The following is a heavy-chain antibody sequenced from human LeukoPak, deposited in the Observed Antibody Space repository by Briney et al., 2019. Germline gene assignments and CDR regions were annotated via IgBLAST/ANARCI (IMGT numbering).Heavy chain of an antibody. Sequence: GASVQVSCKASGYTFTGYYMHWVRQAPGQGLEWMGWINPNSGNTGYAQKFQGRVTMTRNTSISTAYMELSSLRSEDTAVYYCARAGDGLGSYWGQGTLVTVSS. CDR1: GYTFTGYY. CDR3: ARAGDGLGSY. CDR2: INPNSGNT. V-gene: IGHV1-8*02. J-gene: IGHJ1*01. D-gene: IGHD7-27*01.